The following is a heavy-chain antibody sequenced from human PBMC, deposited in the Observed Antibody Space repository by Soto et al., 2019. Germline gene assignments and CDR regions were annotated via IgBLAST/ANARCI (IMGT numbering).Heavy chain of an antibody. CDR2: IKQDGSEK. J-gene: IGHJ6*03. Sequence: GGSLRLSCAASGFTFSSYWMSWVRQAPGKGLEWVANIKQDGSEKYYVDSVKGRFTISRNNAKNSLYLQMNSLRAEDTAVYYCDRVKRCSGGSCDSNYYMDVWGKGTTVTVSS. CDR3: DRVKRCSGGSCDSNYYMDV. D-gene: IGHD2-15*01. CDR1: GFTFSSYW. V-gene: IGHV3-7*01.